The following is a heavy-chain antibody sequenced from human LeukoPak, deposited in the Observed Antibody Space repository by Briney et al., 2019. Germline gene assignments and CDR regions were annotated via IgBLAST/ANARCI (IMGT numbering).Heavy chain of an antibody. CDR1: GFTLSNYD. J-gene: IGHJ5*02. Sequence: PGGSLRLSCAASGFTLSNYDMNWVRQAPGKGLEWVSSISTSSRYKYYKDSVRGRFTISRDDAKNSLYLEMNSLRAEDTAVYYCARADCSSSTCYLRRSWFDPWGQGTLVTVSS. V-gene: IGHV3-21*01. CDR3: ARADCSSSTCYLRRSWFDP. D-gene: IGHD2-2*01. CDR2: ISTSSRYK.